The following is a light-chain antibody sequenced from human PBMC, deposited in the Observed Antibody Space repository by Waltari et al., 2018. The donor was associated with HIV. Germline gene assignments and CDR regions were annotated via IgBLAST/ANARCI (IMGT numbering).Light chain of an antibody. J-gene: IGLJ3*02. V-gene: IGLV2-8*01. Sequence: QPALSQPPSACGSLGQTVPGSSAGSSSDVVAFDSGTWLQQPPPPAPNLLLDAVTRPASPDSDRVSSSRSGSTAFLSVAGLQPDDEATYLCSSYGDSLRVLFGGGTNVTVL. CDR1: SSDVVAFDS. CDR3: SSYGDSLRVL. CDR2: AVT.